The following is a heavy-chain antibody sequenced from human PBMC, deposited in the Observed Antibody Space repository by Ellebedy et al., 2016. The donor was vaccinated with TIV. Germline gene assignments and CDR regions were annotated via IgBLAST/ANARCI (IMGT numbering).Heavy chain of an antibody. J-gene: IGHJ3*02. CDR2: IYNVETT. D-gene: IGHD3-10*01. V-gene: IGHV4-59*01. Sequence: MPSETLSLTCSLSGSSITTYYWSWIRQPPGKGLEWIGYIYNVETTNYSPSLKSRTSISIDTSKKQFSLNLTSVTVADTALYFCARGVVRGVAAFDIWGQGTMVIVSS. CDR1: GSSITTYY. CDR3: ARGVVRGVAAFDI.